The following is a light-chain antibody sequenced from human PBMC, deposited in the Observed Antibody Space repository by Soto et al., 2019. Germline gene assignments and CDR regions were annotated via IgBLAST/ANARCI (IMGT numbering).Light chain of an antibody. CDR2: EVN. CDR1: SSDIGGYNY. J-gene: IGLJ1*01. Sequence: QSALTQPPSASGSPGQSVTISCTGTSSDIGGYNYVSWYQQHPGKAPKLMIYEVNKRPSGVPDPFSGSKSGNTASLTVSGLQAEDEADYYCSSYAGSNILYVFGTGTKVTVL. V-gene: IGLV2-8*01. CDR3: SSYAGSNILYV.